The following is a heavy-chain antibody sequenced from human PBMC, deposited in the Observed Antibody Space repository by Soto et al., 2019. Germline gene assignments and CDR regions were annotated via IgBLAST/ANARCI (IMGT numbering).Heavy chain of an antibody. D-gene: IGHD3-3*01. CDR1: GGSISSYY. V-gene: IGHV4-59*08. J-gene: IGHJ6*03. CDR3: ARSTVYDFWSGYYPNEDYYYYYMDV. CDR2: IYYSGST. Sequence: ASETLSLTCTVSGGSISSYYWSWIRQPPVKGLEWIGYIYYSGSTNYNPSLKSRVTISVDTSKNQFSLKLSSVTAADTAVYYCARSTVYDFWSGYYPNEDYYYYYMDVWGKGTTVTVSS.